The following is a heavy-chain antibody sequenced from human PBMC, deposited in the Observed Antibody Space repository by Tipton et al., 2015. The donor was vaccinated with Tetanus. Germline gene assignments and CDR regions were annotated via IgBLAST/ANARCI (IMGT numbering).Heavy chain of an antibody. CDR2: IYYSGST. J-gene: IGHJ5*02. D-gene: IGHD3-22*01. CDR1: GGSISNYY. Sequence: TLSLTCTVSGGSISNYYWSWIRQPPGKGLEWIGYIYYSGSTNYNPSLKSRVTISVDTSKNQFSLKLSSVTAADTAVYYCARGAYSYDSSGYYYLLDPWGQVTLVTVSS. CDR3: ARGAYSYDSSGYYYLLDP. V-gene: IGHV4-59*01.